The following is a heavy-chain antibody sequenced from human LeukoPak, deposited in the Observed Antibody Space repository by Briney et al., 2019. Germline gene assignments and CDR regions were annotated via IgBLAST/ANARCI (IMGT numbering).Heavy chain of an antibody. D-gene: IGHD3-3*01. J-gene: IGHJ3*02. V-gene: IGHV3-21*01. CDR3: TTKKPNDFWSGYPSLVDAFDI. CDR1: GFTFSSYS. Sequence: GGSLRLSCAASGFTFSSYSMNWVRQASGKGLEWVSSISSSSSYIYYADSVKGRFTISRDNAKNSLYLQMNSLRAEDTAVYYCTTKKPNDFWSGYPSLVDAFDIWGQGTMVTVSS. CDR2: ISSSSSYI.